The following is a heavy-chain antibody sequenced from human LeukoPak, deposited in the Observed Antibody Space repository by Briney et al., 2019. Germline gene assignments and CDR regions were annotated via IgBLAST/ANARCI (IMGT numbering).Heavy chain of an antibody. CDR2: ISYDGSDK. Sequence: PGRSLRLSCAASGFTFSTYGMHWVRQAPGKGLEWVAVISYDGSDKYYADSVKGRFTISRDNSKNTLYLQMNSLRAEDTAVYYCARQAYCSSTSCYPFHYWGQGTLVTVSS. J-gene: IGHJ4*02. CDR3: ARQAYCSSTSCYPFHY. D-gene: IGHD2-2*01. V-gene: IGHV3-30*03. CDR1: GFTFSTYG.